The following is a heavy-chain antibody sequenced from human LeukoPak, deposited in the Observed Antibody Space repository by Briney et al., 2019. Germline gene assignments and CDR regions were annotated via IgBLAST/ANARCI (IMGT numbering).Heavy chain of an antibody. CDR1: RGTSSSYA. Sequence: SVKVSCKPSRGTSSSYAISWVRQAPGRGLQWTVGIIPIFVTPNSAQNFQVKVTITTDDSTSTDYLELSSLRAEDTAVYYCARSVKQWMVRDWYFDLWCRGTLVSVSS. J-gene: IGHJ2*01. V-gene: IGHV1-69*05. D-gene: IGHD6-19*01. CDR3: ARSVKQWMVRDWYFDL. CDR2: IIPIFVTP.